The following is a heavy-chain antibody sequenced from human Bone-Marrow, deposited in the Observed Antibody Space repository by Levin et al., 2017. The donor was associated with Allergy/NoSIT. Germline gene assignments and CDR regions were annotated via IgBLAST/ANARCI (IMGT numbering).Heavy chain of an antibody. J-gene: IGHJ5*02. D-gene: IGHD6-19*01. Sequence: ASVKVSCKASGYTFTSYDINWVRQATGQGLEWMGWMNPNSGNTGYAQKFQGRVTMTRNTSISTAYMELSSLRSEDTAVYYCASRAVAGPQYNWFDPWGQGTLVTVSS. CDR2: MNPNSGNT. CDR3: ASRAVAGPQYNWFDP. CDR1: GYTFTSYD. V-gene: IGHV1-8*01.